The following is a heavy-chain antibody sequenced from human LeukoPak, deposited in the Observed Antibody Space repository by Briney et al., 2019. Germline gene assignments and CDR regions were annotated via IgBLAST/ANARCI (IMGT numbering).Heavy chain of an antibody. CDR2: IKQDGSEK. V-gene: IGHV3-7*01. CDR3: ASGSEYYFDY. CDR1: GFTFGSYW. J-gene: IGHJ4*02. Sequence: GGSLRLSCAASGFTFGSYWMSWVRQAPGKGLEWVANIKQDGSEKYYVDSVKGRFTISRDNAKNSLYLQMNSLRAEDTAVYYCASGSEYYFDYWGQGTLVTVSS.